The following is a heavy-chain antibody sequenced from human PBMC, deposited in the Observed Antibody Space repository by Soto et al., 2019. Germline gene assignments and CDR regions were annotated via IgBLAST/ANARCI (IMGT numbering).Heavy chain of an antibody. V-gene: IGHV1-8*01. CDR2: MQPSTGRT. CDR3: ARGVSAGVDY. Sequence: EASGKVSCEASGYSFTSLDINWVRQTAGQGLEWMGWMQPSTGRTGYAQKFQGRVTMTRDTSINTAYMELTTLTSDDTAFYYCARGVSAGVDYWGQGTLVTVSS. J-gene: IGHJ4*02. D-gene: IGHD1-26*01. CDR1: GYSFTSLD.